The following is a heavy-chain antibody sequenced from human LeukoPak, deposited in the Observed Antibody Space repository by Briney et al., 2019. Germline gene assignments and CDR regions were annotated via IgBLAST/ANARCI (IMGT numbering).Heavy chain of an antibody. V-gene: IGHV3-30*03. D-gene: IGHD3-10*01. CDR3: ASLLSGSGTFYNDY. CDR2: ISYDGSDK. CDR1: RFTFRNYG. Sequence: GGSLRLSCAPYRFTFRNYGMQWVRQTPGKGLEWVTLISYDGSDKYYADSVKGRFSISRDNSKNTLYLQMNSMRAEDKAVYYCASLLSGSGTFYNDYWGQGTLVTVSS. J-gene: IGHJ4*02.